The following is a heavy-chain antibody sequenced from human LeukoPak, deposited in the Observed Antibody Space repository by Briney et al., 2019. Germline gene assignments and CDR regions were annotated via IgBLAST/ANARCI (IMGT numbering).Heavy chain of an antibody. V-gene: IGHV3-23*01. CDR3: AKGPQGD. Sequence: GGSLSLSCAASGFTFSNYAMRWVRQAPGRGVQWVSDIDSGGGTYYANSVKGRFTISRDNSKNTLYLQLNSLRAEDTAVYYCAKGPQGDWGQGALVTVSS. D-gene: IGHD3-16*01. CDR2: IDSGGGT. J-gene: IGHJ4*02. CDR1: GFTFSNYA.